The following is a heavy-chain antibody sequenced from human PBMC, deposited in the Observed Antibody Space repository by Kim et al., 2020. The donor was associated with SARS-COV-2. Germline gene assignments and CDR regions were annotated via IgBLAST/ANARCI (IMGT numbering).Heavy chain of an antibody. V-gene: IGHV3-11*01. CDR2: ISSSGSTI. D-gene: IGHD3-16*01. Sequence: GGSLRLSCAASGFTFSDYYMSWIRQAPGKGLEWVSYISSSGSTIYYADSVKGRFTISRDNAKNSLYLQMNSMRAEDTAVYYCARVGEVNDYVWGSYIDYLDFWGQVTLAAVAS. CDR3: ARVGEVNDYVWGSYIDYLDF. CDR1: GFTFSDYY. J-gene: IGHJ4*02.